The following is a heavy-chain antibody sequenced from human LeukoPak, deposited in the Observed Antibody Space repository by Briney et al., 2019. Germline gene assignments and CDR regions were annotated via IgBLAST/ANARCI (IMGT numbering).Heavy chain of an antibody. J-gene: IGHJ1*01. V-gene: IGHV5-51*01. CDR1: GYSFTNYW. CDR2: IYPGDSDT. CDR3: ARQAEGDGSEYFQH. D-gene: IGHD5-24*01. Sequence: PGESLKISCKGSGYSFTNYWVGWVRQMPGKGLKWMGIIYPGDSDTRYSPSFQGQVTISADKSISTAYLQWSSLKASDTAMYYCARQAEGDGSEYFQHWGQGTLVTVSS.